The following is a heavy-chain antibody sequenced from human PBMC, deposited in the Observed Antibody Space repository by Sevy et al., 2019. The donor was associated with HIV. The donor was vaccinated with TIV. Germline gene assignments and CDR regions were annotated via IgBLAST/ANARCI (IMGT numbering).Heavy chain of an antibody. CDR1: GFSFTNYA. CDR3: AKEKHYDSSYAMVV. J-gene: IGHJ6*02. CDR2: ITSDGYST. D-gene: IGHD3-22*01. Sequence: GGSLRLSCAASGFSFTNYAISWVRQAPGKGLEWVSVITSDGYSTYYADSVKGRFTISRDNSKNTVFLQMNSLRAEDTAVYYCAKEKHYDSSYAMVVWGQGTTVTVSS. V-gene: IGHV3-23*01.